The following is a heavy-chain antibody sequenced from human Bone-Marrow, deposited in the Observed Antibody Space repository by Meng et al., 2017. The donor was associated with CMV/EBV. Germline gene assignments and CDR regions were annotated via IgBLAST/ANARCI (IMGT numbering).Heavy chain of an antibody. CDR1: GFSLNTTGVG. D-gene: IGHD5-18*01. CDR2: ISWEDVK. V-gene: IGHV2-5*02. Sequence: QIPLKQSCPQLVQPPQTLTLTCTFSGFSLNTTGVGVGWIRQSPGKALEWLALISWEDVKEYSPSLNTRLTITKDTSKNQVLLTMTNMDPVDTATYHCARGGFSYGLLWFDPWGQGALVTVSS. CDR3: ARGGFSYGLLWFDP. J-gene: IGHJ5*02.